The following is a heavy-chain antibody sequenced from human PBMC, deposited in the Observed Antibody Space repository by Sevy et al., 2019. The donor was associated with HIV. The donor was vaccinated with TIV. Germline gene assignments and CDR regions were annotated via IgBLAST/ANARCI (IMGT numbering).Heavy chain of an antibody. CDR3: ARDLVGYYSMITFGGVSW. V-gene: IGHV3-7*01. J-gene: IGHJ4*02. CDR2: IKQDGSEK. CDR1: GFTFSSFW. Sequence: GGSLRLSCTASGFTFSSFWMSWVRQAPGKGLEWVANIKQDGSEKYYVDSVKGRFTISRDNAKNSLYLQMSSLRAEDTAVYYCARDLVGYYSMITFGGVSWWGQGTLVTVSS. D-gene: IGHD3-16*01.